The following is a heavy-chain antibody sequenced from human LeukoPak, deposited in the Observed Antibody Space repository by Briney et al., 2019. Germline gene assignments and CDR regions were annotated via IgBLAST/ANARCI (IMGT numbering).Heavy chain of an antibody. CDR3: ARRYSSSWYPIDY. CDR2: IYYSGST. D-gene: IGHD6-13*01. Sequence: KPSETLSLTCTVSGGSISSSSYYWGWIRQPPGKGLEWIGSIYYSGSTYYNPSLKSRVTISVDTSKNQFSLKLSSVTAADTAVYYCARRYSSSWYPIDYWGQGTLVTVSS. V-gene: IGHV4-39*01. CDR1: GGSISSSSYY. J-gene: IGHJ4*02.